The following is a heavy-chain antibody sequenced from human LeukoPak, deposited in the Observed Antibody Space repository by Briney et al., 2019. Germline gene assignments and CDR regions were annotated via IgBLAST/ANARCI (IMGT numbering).Heavy chain of an antibody. CDR1: GFTFSSYA. V-gene: IGHV3-23*01. Sequence: GGSLRLSCAASGFTFSSYAMRWVRQAPGKGLEWVSAISGSGGSTYYADSVKGRFTISRDNSKNTLYLQMNSLRAEDTAVYYCAKDPTNDYGDYYFDYWGQGTLVTVSS. J-gene: IGHJ4*02. CDR2: ISGSGGST. D-gene: IGHD4-17*01. CDR3: AKDPTNDYGDYYFDY.